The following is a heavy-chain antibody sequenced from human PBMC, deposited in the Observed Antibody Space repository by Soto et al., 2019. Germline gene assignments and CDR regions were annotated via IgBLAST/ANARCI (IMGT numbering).Heavy chain of an antibody. V-gene: IGHV4-59*01. CDR3: ARGYGDYVLDY. CDR1: GGSISSYY. J-gene: IGHJ4*02. Sequence: QVQLQESGPGLVKPSETLSLTCTVSGGSISSYYWSWIRQPPGKGLEWVGYIYYSGSTNYHPSLNSRVTISVDTSKNQFSLKLSSVTAADTAVYYWARGYGDYVLDYWGQGTLVTVSS. CDR2: IYYSGST. D-gene: IGHD4-17*01.